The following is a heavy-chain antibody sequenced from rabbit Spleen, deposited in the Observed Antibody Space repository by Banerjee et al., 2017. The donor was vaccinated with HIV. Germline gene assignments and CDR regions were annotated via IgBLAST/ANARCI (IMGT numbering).Heavy chain of an antibody. CDR2: IDPVFGIT. CDR1: GFSFSSSYY. CDR3: ARDLDGVIGWNFGW. Sequence: QEQLEESGGDLVKPEGSLTLTCTASGFSFSSSYYMNWVRQAPGKGLEWIGYIDPVFGITYYANWVNGRFSISRENAQNTVYLQLRSLTAADTATYFCARDLDGVIGWNFGWWGPGTLVTVS. V-gene: IGHV1S45*01. D-gene: IGHD4-1*01. J-gene: IGHJ6*01.